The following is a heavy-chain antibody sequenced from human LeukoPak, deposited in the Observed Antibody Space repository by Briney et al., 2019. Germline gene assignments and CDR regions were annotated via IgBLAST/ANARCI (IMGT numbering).Heavy chain of an antibody. Sequence: ASVNVSCKASGYTFTGYYMHWVRQAPGQGLDWMGWINPNCGGTNFTQKFQGRVTMTRDASISTAYMELSRLRSDDTAVYYCARGGYSGYDNDYWGQGTLVTVCS. J-gene: IGHJ4*02. CDR3: ARGGYSGYDNDY. CDR2: INPNCGGT. V-gene: IGHV1-2*02. D-gene: IGHD5-12*01. CDR1: GYTFTGYY.